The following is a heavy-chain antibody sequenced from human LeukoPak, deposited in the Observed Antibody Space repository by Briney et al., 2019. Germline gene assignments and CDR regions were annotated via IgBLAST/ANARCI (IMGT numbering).Heavy chain of an antibody. CDR1: GGSFSGYY. J-gene: IGHJ4*02. V-gene: IGHV4-34*01. CDR2: INHSGST. CDR3: ARGGRGVPSDFDY. D-gene: IGHD3-10*01. Sequence: SETLSLTCAVYGGSFSGYYWSWIRQPPGKGLEWIGEINHSGSTNYNPSLKSRVTISVDTSKNQFSLKLSSVTAADTAVYYCARGGRGVPSDFDYWGQGTLVTVSS.